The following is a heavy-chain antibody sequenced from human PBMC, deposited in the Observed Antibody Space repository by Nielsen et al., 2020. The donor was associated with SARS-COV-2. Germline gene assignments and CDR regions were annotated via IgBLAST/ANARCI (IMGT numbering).Heavy chain of an antibody. CDR3: ARDNRDTIFGVVNYYYGMDV. CDR2: IYSGGST. Sequence: GESLKISCAASGFTVSSNYMSWVRQAPGKGLEWVSVIYSGGSTYYADSVKGRFTISRDNSKNTLYLQMNSLRAEDTAVYYCARDNRDTIFGVVNYYYGMDVWGQGTTVTVSS. CDR1: GFTVSSNY. V-gene: IGHV3-66*01. J-gene: IGHJ6*02. D-gene: IGHD3-3*01.